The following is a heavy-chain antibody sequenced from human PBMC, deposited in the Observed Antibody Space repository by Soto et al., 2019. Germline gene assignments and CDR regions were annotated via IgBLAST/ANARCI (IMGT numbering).Heavy chain of an antibody. Sequence: QVQLVESGGGVVQPGGSLRLSCAASGFTFSSYGMHWVRQAPGKGLEWVAVISYHGIHTHYADSVKGRFTISRDNYKNTLYLHMNSLRPGDTAVYYCAKTGDSGYDWGWFDPWGQGTLVTVSS. V-gene: IGHV3-30*18. D-gene: IGHD5-12*01. J-gene: IGHJ5*02. CDR3: AKTGDSGYDWGWFDP. CDR2: ISYHGIHT. CDR1: GFTFSSYG.